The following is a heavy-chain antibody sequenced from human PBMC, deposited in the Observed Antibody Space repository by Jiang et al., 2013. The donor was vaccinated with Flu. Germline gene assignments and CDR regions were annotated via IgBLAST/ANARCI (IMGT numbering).Heavy chain of an antibody. Sequence: SCAASGFTFSSYAMSWVRQAPGKGLEWVSAISGGGGNTYYADSVKGRFTISRDNSKNTLYLQMNSLRAEDTAVYFCARGNYITIFGVVISWGQGTLVTVSS. V-gene: IGHV3-23*01. D-gene: IGHD3-3*01. CDR2: ISGGGGNT. J-gene: IGHJ4*02. CDR1: GFTFSSYA. CDR3: ARGNYITIFGVVIS.